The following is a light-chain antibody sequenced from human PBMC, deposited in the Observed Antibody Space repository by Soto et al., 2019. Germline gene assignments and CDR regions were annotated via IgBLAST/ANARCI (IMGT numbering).Light chain of an antibody. CDR1: SSNIGSNT. J-gene: IGLJ2*01. CDR3: AAWDDSLNGVV. V-gene: IGLV1-44*01. CDR2: SNN. Sequence: QSVLTQPPSASGTPGQRVTISCSGSSSNIGSNTVNWYQQLPGTAPKLLIYSNNQRPSGVPDRFSGSKSGTSASLAISGLQSVDEADYYCAAWDDSLNGVVFGGGTNLTVL.